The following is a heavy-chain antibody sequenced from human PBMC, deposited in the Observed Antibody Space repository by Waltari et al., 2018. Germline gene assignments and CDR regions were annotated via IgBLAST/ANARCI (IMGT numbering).Heavy chain of an antibody. J-gene: IGHJ4*02. CDR1: GGSISSHY. CDR2: IYYSGNT. V-gene: IGHV4-59*11. D-gene: IGHD6-13*01. Sequence: QVQLQESGPGLVKPSETLSLTCTVSGGSISSHYWSWIRQPPGKGLEWIGYIYYSGNTNYNPSLKSRVTISVDTSKNQFSLKLSSVTAADTAVYYCARDGSSSWHYGFDYWGQGTLVTVSS. CDR3: ARDGSSSWHYGFDY.